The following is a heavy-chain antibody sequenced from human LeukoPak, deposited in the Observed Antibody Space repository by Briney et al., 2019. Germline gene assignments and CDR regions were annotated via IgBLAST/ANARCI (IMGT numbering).Heavy chain of an antibody. CDR2: IYYSGST. CDR3: ARILRFLEWTETYYLDY. J-gene: IGHJ4*02. CDR1: GGSISSYY. V-gene: IGHV4-59*01. Sequence: PSETLSLTCTVSGGSISSYYWSWIRQPPGKGLEWIGYIYYSGSTNYNPSLKSRVTISVDTSKNQFSLKLSSVTAADTAVYYCARILRFLEWTETYYLDYWGQGTLVTVSS. D-gene: IGHD3-3*01.